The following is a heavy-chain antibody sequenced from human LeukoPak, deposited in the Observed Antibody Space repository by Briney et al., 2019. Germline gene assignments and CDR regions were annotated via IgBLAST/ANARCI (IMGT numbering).Heavy chain of an antibody. D-gene: IGHD5-18*01. J-gene: IGHJ6*04. CDR1: GFTFSSYA. V-gene: IGHV3-64D*06. Sequence: GGSLRLSCSASGFTFSSYAMHWVRQAPGKGLEYVSAISSNGGSTYYADSVKGRFTISRDNSKNTLYLQMSSLRAEDTAVYYCVRGHAMVNFVRVPPNYYGMDVWGKGTTVTVSS. CDR3: VRGHAMVNFVRVPPNYYGMDV. CDR2: ISSNGGST.